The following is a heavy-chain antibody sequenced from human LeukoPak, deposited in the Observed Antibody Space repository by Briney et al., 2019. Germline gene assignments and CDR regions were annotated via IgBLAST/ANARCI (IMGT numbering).Heavy chain of an antibody. CDR1: GFTFSSYT. J-gene: IGHJ4*02. Sequence: GGSLRLSCAASGFTFSSYTMSWVRQAPGEGLEWVSTITTSDGNTYYADSVKGRFTVSRDNSKNTLFLQMNSQRAEDTAVYYCAKDGGLWVSAHWGDSWGRGTLVTVSS. D-gene: IGHD7-27*01. CDR3: AKDGGLWVSAHWGDS. V-gene: IGHV3-23*01. CDR2: ITTSDGNT.